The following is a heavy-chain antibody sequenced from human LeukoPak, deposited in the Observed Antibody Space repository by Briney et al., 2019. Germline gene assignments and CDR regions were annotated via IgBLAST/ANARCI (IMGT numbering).Heavy chain of an antibody. CDR3: TTDRDALRY. J-gene: IGHJ4*02. V-gene: IGHV3-15*07. Sequence: PGGSLRLSCAASGFSFSDAWMNWVRQAPGKGLEWVGRIKSKTYGGTADYAAPVKGRFTISRGDSKNTLYLQMNSLKTEDTAVFYCTTDRDALRYWGQGTLVTVSS. CDR1: GFSFSDAW. CDR2: IKSKTYGGTA. D-gene: IGHD2-21*02.